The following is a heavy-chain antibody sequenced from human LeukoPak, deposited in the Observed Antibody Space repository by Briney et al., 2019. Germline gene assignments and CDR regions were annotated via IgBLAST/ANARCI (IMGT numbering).Heavy chain of an antibody. V-gene: IGHV1-8*01. J-gene: IGHJ4*02. Sequence: ASVKVSCKASGYTFTSYDINWVRQATGQGLEWMGWMNPNSGNTGYAQKFQGRGTMTRNTSISTAYMELSSLRSEDTAVYYCAREDGWREKRPTTYDYWGQGTLVTVSS. D-gene: IGHD5-24*01. CDR2: MNPNSGNT. CDR1: GYTFTSYD. CDR3: AREDGWREKRPTTYDY.